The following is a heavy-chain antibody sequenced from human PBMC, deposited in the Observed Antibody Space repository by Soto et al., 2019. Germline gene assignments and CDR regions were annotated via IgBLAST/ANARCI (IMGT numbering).Heavy chain of an antibody. Sequence: QVQLQESGPGLAKPSDTLSLTCAVSGYSISSSNWWGWIRQPPGKGLEWIGYIYYSGTTYYNPSLKSRVTMSVDTSKNQFSLTLTPVTAVDTAVYYCARREIQGPIDYWGQGTLVTVSS. D-gene: IGHD1-26*01. CDR1: GYSISSSNW. V-gene: IGHV4-28*01. J-gene: IGHJ4*02. CDR3: ARREIQGPIDY. CDR2: IYYSGTT.